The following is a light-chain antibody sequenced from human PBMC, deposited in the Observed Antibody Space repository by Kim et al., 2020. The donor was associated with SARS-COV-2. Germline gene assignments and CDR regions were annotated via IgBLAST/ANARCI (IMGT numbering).Light chain of an antibody. V-gene: IGLV3-21*04. J-gene: IGLJ1*01. CDR1: NIGSNS. CDR3: QVWDTSSDYQYV. Sequence: SYELTQPPSVSVAPGKTARITCGGDNIGSNSVHWYQKKSGQAPVLVVYFDSDRPAEIPERFSASKSGNTATLTINKVEAGDEADYYCQVWDTSSDYQYVFGTGTKVTVL. CDR2: FDS.